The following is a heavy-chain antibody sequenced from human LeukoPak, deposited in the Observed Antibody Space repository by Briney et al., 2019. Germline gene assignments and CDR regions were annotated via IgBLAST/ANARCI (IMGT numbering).Heavy chain of an antibody. Sequence: SETLSLTCTVSGGSISSNNYYWSWIRQPPGREMEWIASINYGGTTYYNPSHKSRVTISVDTSKNQFSLRLSSVTAADTALYLCARYVVSGAGKYYFDYWGQGSLVTVSS. D-gene: IGHD3-10*01. CDR2: INYGGTT. V-gene: IGHV4-39*01. J-gene: IGHJ4*02. CDR1: GGSISSNNYY. CDR3: ARYVVSGAGKYYFDY.